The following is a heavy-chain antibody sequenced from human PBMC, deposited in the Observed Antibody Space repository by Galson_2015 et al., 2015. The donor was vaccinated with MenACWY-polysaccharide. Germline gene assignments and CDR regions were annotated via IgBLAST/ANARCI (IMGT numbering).Heavy chain of an antibody. D-gene: IGHD3-22*01. V-gene: IGHV4-4*07. CDR1: GGSTSSYY. CDR3: ARDPPPYYDSSPPDL. J-gene: IGHJ2*01. Sequence: ETLSLTCTVSGGSTSSYYWSWIRQPAGKGLEWIGRIYTSGSTNYNPSLKSRVTMSVDTSKNQFSLKLSSVTAADTAVYYCARDPPPYYDSSPPDLWGRGTLVTVSS. CDR2: IYTSGST.